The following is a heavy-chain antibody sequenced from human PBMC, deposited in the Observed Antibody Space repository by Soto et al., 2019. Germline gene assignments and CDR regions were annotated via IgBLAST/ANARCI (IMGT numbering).Heavy chain of an antibody. CDR2: INSDGSST. CDR3: ARVPIFPKNYGMDV. D-gene: IGHD3-3*01. Sequence: RGSLRLSCAASGFTFSSYWMHWVRQAPGKGLVWVSRINSDGSSTSYADSVKGRFTISRDNAKNTLYLQMNSLRAEDTAVYYCARVPIFPKNYGMDVWGQGTTVTVSS. CDR1: GFTFSSYW. J-gene: IGHJ6*02. V-gene: IGHV3-74*01.